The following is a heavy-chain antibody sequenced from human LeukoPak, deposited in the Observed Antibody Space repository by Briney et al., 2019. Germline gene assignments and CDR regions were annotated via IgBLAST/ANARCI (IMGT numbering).Heavy chain of an antibody. V-gene: IGHV1-69*04. Sequence: ASVKVSCKASGGTFSSYTISWVRQAPGQGLEWMGRIIPILGIANYAQKFQGRVTITADKSTSTAYMELSSLRSDDTAVYYCARDEGGEEFDYWGQGTLVTVSS. D-gene: IGHD3-16*01. CDR2: IIPILGIA. CDR1: GGTFSSYT. J-gene: IGHJ4*02. CDR3: ARDEGGEEFDY.